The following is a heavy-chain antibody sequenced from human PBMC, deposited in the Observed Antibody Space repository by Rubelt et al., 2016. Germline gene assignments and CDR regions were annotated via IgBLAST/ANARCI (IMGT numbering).Heavy chain of an antibody. D-gene: IGHD1-26*01. V-gene: IGHV1-18*04. CDR2: NNAYNGKT. CDR1: GYTFTGYY. CDR3: TLGRGYFES. Sequence: QVQLVQSGAEVKKPGASVKVSCKASGYTFTGYYMHWVRQAPGQGLEGMGWNNAYNGKTNYAHKFQGRVTKTTETSTSKADMELRSRRSDDTAGYYCTLGRGYFESWGQGTLVTVSS. J-gene: IGHJ4*02.